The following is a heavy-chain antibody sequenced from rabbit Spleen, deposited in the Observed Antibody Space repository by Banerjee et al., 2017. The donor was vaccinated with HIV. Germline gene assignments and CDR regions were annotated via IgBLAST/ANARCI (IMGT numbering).Heavy chain of an antibody. CDR3: ARSGYGSDGYPDYWGAFDP. Sequence: QSLEESGGDLVKPGASLTLTCIASGVSFSGDSYMCWVRQAPGKGLEWIVCIDIGSSGFTYYANWAKGRFTISKTSSTTVTLQMTSLTAADTATYFCARSGYGSDGYPDYWGAFDPWAQAPWSPS. CDR1: GVSFSGDSY. J-gene: IGHJ2*01. D-gene: IGHD7-1*01. CDR2: IDIGSSGFT. V-gene: IGHV1S40*01.